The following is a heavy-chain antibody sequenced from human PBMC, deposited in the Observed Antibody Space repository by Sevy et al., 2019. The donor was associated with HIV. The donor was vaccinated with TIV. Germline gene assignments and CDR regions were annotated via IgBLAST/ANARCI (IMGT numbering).Heavy chain of an antibody. J-gene: IGHJ4*02. CDR1: GGSISSGGYS. V-gene: IGHV4-30-2*01. CDR3: ARGRYCSGGSCDFDY. CDR2: IYHSGST. D-gene: IGHD2-15*01. Sequence: SETLSLTCAVSGGSISSGGYSWSWIRQPPGKGLEWIGYIYHSGSTYYNPSLKSRVTISVDRSKNQFSLKLGSVTAADTAVYYCARGRYCSGGSCDFDYWGQGTLVTVSS.